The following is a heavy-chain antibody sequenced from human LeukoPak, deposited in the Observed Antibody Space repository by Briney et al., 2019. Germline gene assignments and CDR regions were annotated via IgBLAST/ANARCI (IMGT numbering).Heavy chain of an antibody. CDR1: GGSISSSNYY. Sequence: PSETLSLTCTVSGGSISSSNYYWGWIRQPPGKGLEWIGSIYYSGTTYYSSSLKSRVIISVDTSKNQFSLKLSSVTATDTAVYYCARMGYGDSSAHDAFDIWGQGTMVTVSS. CDR2: IYYSGTT. D-gene: IGHD4-17*01. V-gene: IGHV4-39*01. CDR3: ARMGYGDSSAHDAFDI. J-gene: IGHJ3*02.